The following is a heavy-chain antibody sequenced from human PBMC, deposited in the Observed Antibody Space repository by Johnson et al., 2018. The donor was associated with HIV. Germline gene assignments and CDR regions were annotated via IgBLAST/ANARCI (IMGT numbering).Heavy chain of an antibody. D-gene: IGHD1-20*01. CDR2: ISWNSGSI. CDR3: TRDSGITGTTGDAFDI. CDR1: GFTFSDHA. J-gene: IGHJ3*02. V-gene: IGHV3-9*01. Sequence: VQLVESGGGLVQPGGSLRLSCAGSGFTFSDHAMGWVRQAPGKGLEWVAGISWNSGSIVYADSVKGRFAISRDNAKNSLYLQMNSLRAEDTALYYCTRDSGITGTTGDAFDIWGQGTMVTVSS.